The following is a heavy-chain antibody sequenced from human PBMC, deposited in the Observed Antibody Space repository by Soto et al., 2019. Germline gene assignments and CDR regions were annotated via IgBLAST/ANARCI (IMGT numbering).Heavy chain of an antibody. D-gene: IGHD2-15*01. CDR2: IWYDGSNK. J-gene: IGHJ5*02. CDR3: AREYCSGGSCYSGWFDP. Sequence: GGSLRLSCAASGFTFSSYGMHWVRQAPGKGLEWVAVIWYDGSNKYYADSVKGRFTISRDNSKNTLYLQMNSLRAEDTAVYYCAREYCSGGSCYSGWFDPWGQGTLVTVSS. V-gene: IGHV3-33*01. CDR1: GFTFSSYG.